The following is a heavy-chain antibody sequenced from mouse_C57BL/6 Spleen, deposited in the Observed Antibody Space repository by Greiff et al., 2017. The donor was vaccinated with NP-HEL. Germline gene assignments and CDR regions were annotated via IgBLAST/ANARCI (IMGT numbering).Heavy chain of an antibody. D-gene: IGHD1-1*01. CDR3: ARDYYGSSYGYFDV. CDR1: GYTFTSYW. J-gene: IGHJ1*03. V-gene: IGHV1-69*01. Sequence: VQLQQSGAELVMPGASVKLSCKASGYTFTSYWMHWVKQRPGQGLEWIGEIDPSDSYTNSNQKFKGKSTLTVDKSSSTAYMQLSSLTSEDSAVYYCARDYYGSSYGYFDVWGTGTTVTVSS. CDR2: IDPSDSYT.